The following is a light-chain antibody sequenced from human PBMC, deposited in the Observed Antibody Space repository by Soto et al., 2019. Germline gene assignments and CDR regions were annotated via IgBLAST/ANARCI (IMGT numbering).Light chain of an antibody. Sequence: DIQMTQSPSTLSASVGDRVTITCRASQSISSWLDWYQQKPGKAPKLLIYKASSLESGVPSRFSGSGSGTEFTLTISSLQPDDFATYYCQQYNSYAWTFGQGNKVEIK. CDR3: QQYNSYAWT. J-gene: IGKJ1*01. V-gene: IGKV1-5*03. CDR1: QSISSW. CDR2: KAS.